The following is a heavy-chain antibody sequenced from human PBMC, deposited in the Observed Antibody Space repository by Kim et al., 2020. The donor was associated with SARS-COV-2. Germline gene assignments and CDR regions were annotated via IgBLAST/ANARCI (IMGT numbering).Heavy chain of an antibody. D-gene: IGHD3-22*01. Sequence: ASVKVSCKASGYTFTSYAMHWVRQAPGQRLEWMGWINAGNGNTKYSQKFQGRVTITRDTSASTAYMELSSLRSEDTAVYYCARNPWYYDSSGYYALFDYWGQGTLVTVSS. CDR3: ARNPWYYDSSGYYALFDY. J-gene: IGHJ4*02. V-gene: IGHV1-3*01. CDR2: INAGNGNT. CDR1: GYTFTSYA.